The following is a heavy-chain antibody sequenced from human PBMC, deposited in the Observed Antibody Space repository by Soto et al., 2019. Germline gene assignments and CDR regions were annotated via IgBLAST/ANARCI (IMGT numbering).Heavy chain of an antibody. J-gene: IGHJ6*03. D-gene: IGHD2-15*01. CDR3: ARDYCSGDSCSFYMDV. V-gene: IGHV4-59*01. Sequence: SETLSLTCTVSGGSISNYYWSWIRQPPGKGLEWIGYIYYSGTTNYNPSLKSRVTISVDTSKNQFSLKLSSVTAADTAVYYCARDYCSGDSCSFYMDVWGKGTTVTVSS. CDR2: IYYSGTT. CDR1: GGSISNYY.